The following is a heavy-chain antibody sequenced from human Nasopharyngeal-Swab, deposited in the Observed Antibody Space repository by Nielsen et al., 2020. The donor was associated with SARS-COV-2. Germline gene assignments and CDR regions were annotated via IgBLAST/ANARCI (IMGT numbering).Heavy chain of an antibody. CDR2: ISAYSGNT. V-gene: IGHV1-18*01. D-gene: IGHD6-19*01. CDR3: ARDRSIAVAGGNFDY. CDR1: GYTFTSYG. J-gene: IGHJ4*02. Sequence: ASVKVSCKASGYTFTSYGISWVRQAPGQGLEWMGWISAYSGNTNYAQKLQGRVTITRDTSASTAYMELSSLRSEDTAVYYCARDRSIAVAGGNFDYWGQGTLVTVSS.